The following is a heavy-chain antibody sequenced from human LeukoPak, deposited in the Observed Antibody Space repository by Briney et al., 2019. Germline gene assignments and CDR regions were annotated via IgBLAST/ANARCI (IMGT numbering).Heavy chain of an antibody. D-gene: IGHD1-26*01. CDR3: ARDEWGYKDY. V-gene: IGHV1-18*01. CDR1: GYSFIKYD. Sequence: ASVKVSCKASGYSFIKYDMNWVRQAPGQGLEWMGWISAYNGNTNYAQKLQGRVTMTTDTSTSTAYMELRSLRSDDTAVYYCARDEWGYKDYWGQGTLVTVSS. J-gene: IGHJ4*02. CDR2: ISAYNGNT.